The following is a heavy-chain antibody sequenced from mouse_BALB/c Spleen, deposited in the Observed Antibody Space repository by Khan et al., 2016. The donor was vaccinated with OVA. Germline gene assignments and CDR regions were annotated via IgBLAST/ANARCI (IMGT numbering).Heavy chain of an antibody. CDR3: ARQPYYHYNVMDY. CDR2: IWSDGST. V-gene: IGHV2-6-1*01. J-gene: IGHJ4*01. D-gene: IGHD2-10*01. CDR1: GFSLTNYG. Sequence: QMQLEESGPGLVAPSQSLSITCTISGFSLTNYGVHWVHQSPGKGLEWLVVIWSDGSTTYNSALKSRLTISKDNSKSQVFLKMNSLQTDDTAMYFCARQPYYHYNVMDYWGQGTSVTVSS.